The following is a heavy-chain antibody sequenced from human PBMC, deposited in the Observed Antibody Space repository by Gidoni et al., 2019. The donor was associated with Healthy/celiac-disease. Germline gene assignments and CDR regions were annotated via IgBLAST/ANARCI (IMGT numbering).Heavy chain of an antibody. CDR1: GFSLSNARMG. CDR3: ALHHTSSPYYYDSSGYYSFDY. CDR2: IFSNDEK. V-gene: IGHV2-26*01. Sequence: QVTLKESGPVLVKPTETLTLTCTVSGFSLSNARMGVSWIRQPPGKALEWLAHIFSNDEKSYSTSLKSRLTISKDTSKSQVVLTMTNMDPVDTATYYCALHHTSSPYYYDSSGYYSFDYWGQGTLVTVSS. J-gene: IGHJ4*02. D-gene: IGHD3-22*01.